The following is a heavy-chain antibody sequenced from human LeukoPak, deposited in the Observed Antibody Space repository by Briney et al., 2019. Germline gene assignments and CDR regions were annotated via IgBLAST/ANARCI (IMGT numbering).Heavy chain of an antibody. D-gene: IGHD3-22*01. J-gene: IGHJ4*02. CDR3: ARRGSWDYDRSGSDY. Sequence: ASVKVSCKASGYTFTGYYMHWVRQAPGQGLEWMGWINPNSGGTNYAQKFQGRVTMTRDTSISTAYMELSRLRSDDTAVYYCARRGSWDYDRSGSDYWGQGTLVTVS. CDR2: INPNSGGT. V-gene: IGHV1-2*02. CDR1: GYTFTGYY.